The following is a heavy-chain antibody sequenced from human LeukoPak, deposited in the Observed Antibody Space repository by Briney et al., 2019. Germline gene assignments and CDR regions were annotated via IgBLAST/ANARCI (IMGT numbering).Heavy chain of an antibody. CDR1: GFTFSSYW. Sequence: GGSLRLSCAASGFTFSSYWMSWVRQAPGKGLEWVANIKQDGSEKYYVDSVKGRFTISRDNAKNSLYLQMNSLRAEDTAVYYCARAARIAARPDWFDPWGQGTLVTVSS. J-gene: IGHJ5*02. V-gene: IGHV3-7*01. CDR3: ARAARIAARPDWFDP. CDR2: IKQDGSEK. D-gene: IGHD6-6*01.